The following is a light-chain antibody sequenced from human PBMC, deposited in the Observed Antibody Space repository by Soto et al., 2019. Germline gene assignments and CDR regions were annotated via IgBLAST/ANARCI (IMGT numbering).Light chain of an antibody. CDR3: QELHGYPIT. CDR2: AAS. J-gene: IGKJ5*01. Sequence: DIQMTQSPSSLSASVGDRVTITCRASQSISSYLNWYQQKPGEAPKLLIYAASNLQSGVPSRFSGGGSGTDFSLTITCLQPEDFATYYCQELHGYPITFGQGTRLEI. V-gene: IGKV1-39*01. CDR1: QSISSY.